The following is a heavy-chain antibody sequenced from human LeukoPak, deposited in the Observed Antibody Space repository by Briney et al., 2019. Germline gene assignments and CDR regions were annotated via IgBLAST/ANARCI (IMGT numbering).Heavy chain of an antibody. V-gene: IGHV4-59*01. D-gene: IGHD6-13*01. CDR2: IYYSGST. CDR1: GGSISSYY. Sequence: PSETLSLTCTVSGGSISSYYWNWIRQPPGKGLEWIGYIYYSGSTNYNPSLKSRVTISVDTSKNQFSLKLSSVTAADTAVYYCASGEQLVHYNDWGQGTLVTVSS. CDR3: ASGEQLVHYND. J-gene: IGHJ4*02.